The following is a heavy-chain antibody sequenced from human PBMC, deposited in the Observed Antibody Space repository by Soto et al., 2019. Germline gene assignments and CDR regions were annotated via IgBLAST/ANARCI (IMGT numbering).Heavy chain of an antibody. V-gene: IGHV3-43*01. D-gene: IGHD1-1*01. J-gene: IGHJ4*02. CDR2: ISWDGTST. Sequence: EVQLVESGGVMIQPGGSLRLSCAASGFTFDDYTMHWVRQFPGKGLEWVSLISWDGTSTYYANSEKGRFTISRDNTRNSLYLQMSSLRTEDTALYYCAKDTLEEWGQGTLVTVSS. CDR1: GFTFDDYT. CDR3: AKDTLEE.